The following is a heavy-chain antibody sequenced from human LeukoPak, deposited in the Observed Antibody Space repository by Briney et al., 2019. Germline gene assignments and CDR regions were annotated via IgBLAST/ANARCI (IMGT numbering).Heavy chain of an antibody. Sequence: GASVKVSCKASGGTFSSYAISWVRQAPGQGLEWMGGIIPIFGTANYAQKFQGRVTITADESTSTAYMELSSLRAEDTAVYYCAKDRPPLGRRGERSGAMVRGVIDYWGQGTLVTVSS. J-gene: IGHJ4*02. CDR1: GGTFSSYA. D-gene: IGHD3-10*01. V-gene: IGHV1-69*13. CDR3: AKDRPPLGRRGERSGAMVRGVIDY. CDR2: IIPIFGTA.